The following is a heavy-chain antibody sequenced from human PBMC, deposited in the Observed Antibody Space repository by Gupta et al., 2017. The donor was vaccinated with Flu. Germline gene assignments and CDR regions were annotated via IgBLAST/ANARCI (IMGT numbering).Heavy chain of an antibody. Sequence: DVELVESGGGLVKPGGSLRLACVVSGANFHDSALHWVRQAPGNGLEWLSSIGKPGSLLHYADSVKGRFTVSRDNAKKSVFLQMNNLRVEDTAVYYCARRGNEYIYLNSWGQGTQVTVSA. V-gene: IGHV3-21*02. D-gene: IGHD5-18*01. CDR2: IGKPGSLL. J-gene: IGHJ4*02. CDR3: ARRGNEYIYLNS. CDR1: GANFHDSA.